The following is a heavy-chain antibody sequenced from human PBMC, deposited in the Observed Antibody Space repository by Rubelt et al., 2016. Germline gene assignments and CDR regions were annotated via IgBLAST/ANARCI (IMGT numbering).Heavy chain of an antibody. CDR1: GFSFSSYA. Sequence: VQLVESGGGLVKPGESLRLSCAASGFSFSSYAMHWVRQAPGKGPEYVSIISSNGGSTYYADSVKGRFTISRDTSKNTLYLQMNSLRADDTAIYYCARKGNSRKFDYWGQGTLVTVSS. V-gene: IGHV3-64*04. J-gene: IGHJ4*02. CDR3: ARKGNSRKFDY. CDR2: ISSNGGST. D-gene: IGHD6-13*01.